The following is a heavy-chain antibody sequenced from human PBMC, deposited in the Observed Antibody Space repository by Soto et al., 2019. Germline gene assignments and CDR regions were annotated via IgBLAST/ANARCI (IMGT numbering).Heavy chain of an antibody. V-gene: IGHV3-30-3*01. J-gene: IGHJ4*02. CDR3: ARTPLTYNWNAKDY. CDR2: ISYDGSNK. D-gene: IGHD1-20*01. CDR1: GFTFSSYA. Sequence: PGGSLRLSCAASGFTFSSYAMHWVRQAPGKGLEWVAVISYDGSNKYYADSVKGRFTISRDNSKNTLYLQMNSLRAEDTAVYYCARTPLTYNWNAKDYWGQGTQVTVSS.